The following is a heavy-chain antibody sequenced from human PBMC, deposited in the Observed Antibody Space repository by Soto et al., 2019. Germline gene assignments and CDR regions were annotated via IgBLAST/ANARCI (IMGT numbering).Heavy chain of an antibody. J-gene: IGHJ4*02. D-gene: IGHD6-13*01. Sequence: GGSLRLSCAASGFTFSNYVMHWVRQAPGKGLEWVAVISYDGNNKYYTDSVEGRFTISRANSKNMLYLQMNSLTAEDTAVYYCAKDWWGQYGIAAVGNLDYWGQGPLVTVSS. CDR1: GFTFSNYV. CDR2: ISYDGNNK. CDR3: AKDWWGQYGIAAVGNLDY. V-gene: IGHV3-30*18.